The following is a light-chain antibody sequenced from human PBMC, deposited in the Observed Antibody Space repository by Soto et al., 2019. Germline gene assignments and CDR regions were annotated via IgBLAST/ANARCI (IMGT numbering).Light chain of an antibody. V-gene: IGKV2-28*01. J-gene: IGKJ4*01. CDR1: QSLLHSNGYHY. CDR2: VAS. CDR3: MQTLQTRS. Sequence: EIVVTQSPLSLSTTPGEPAPISCRSSQSLLHSNGYHYLDWYVQKPGQSPQLLVYVASNRASGVPDRFSGGGSGTDFTLKISRVEAEDVGVYYCMQTLQTRSFGGGTKVDIK.